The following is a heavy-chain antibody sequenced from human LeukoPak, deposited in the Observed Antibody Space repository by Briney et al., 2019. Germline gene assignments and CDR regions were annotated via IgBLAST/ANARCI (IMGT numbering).Heavy chain of an antibody. V-gene: IGHV3-23*01. Sequence: GGSLRLSCAASGFTFNTYAMNWVRQTPGKGLEWVSAISGSGGTTYYADSVKGRFTISRDNSKNTLSLQMNSLRAEDTAVYYCARGDGGSSTVPIYWFDSWGQGTLVTVSS. D-gene: IGHD4-17*01. J-gene: IGHJ5*01. CDR3: ARGDGGSSTVPIYWFDS. CDR2: ISGSGGTT. CDR1: GFTFNTYA.